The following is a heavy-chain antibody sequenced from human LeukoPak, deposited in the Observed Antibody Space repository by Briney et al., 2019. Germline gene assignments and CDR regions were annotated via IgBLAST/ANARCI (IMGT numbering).Heavy chain of an antibody. Sequence: LVKVSCKASGGTFSSHTISWVRQAPGQGLEWMGRIIPILGIANYAQKFQGRVTITADRSTSTVYMELSSLRSEDTAVYYCARATSITIFGVVPTDWGQGTLVTVSS. D-gene: IGHD3-3*01. J-gene: IGHJ4*02. CDR3: ARATSITIFGVVPTD. CDR1: GGTFSSHT. V-gene: IGHV1-69*02. CDR2: IIPILGIA.